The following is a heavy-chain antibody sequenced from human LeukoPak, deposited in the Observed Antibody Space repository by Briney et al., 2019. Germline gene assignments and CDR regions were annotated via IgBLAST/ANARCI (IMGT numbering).Heavy chain of an antibody. D-gene: IGHD2-2*01. V-gene: IGHV1-2*02. CDR3: ASGRTDIVVVPATLRNYFFDY. CDR1: GYTFTGYY. Sequence: ASVKVSCKASGYTFTGYYMHWVRQAPGQGLEWMGWINPNSGGTNYAQKFQGRVTMTRDTSISTAYMELSRLRSDDTAVYYCASGRTDIVVVPATLRNYFFDYWGQGTLVTVSS. CDR2: INPNSGGT. J-gene: IGHJ4*02.